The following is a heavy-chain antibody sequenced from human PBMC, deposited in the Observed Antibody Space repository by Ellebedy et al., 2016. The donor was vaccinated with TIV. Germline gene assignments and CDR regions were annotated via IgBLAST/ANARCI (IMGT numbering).Heavy chain of an antibody. J-gene: IGHJ4*02. CDR1: GYTFSLYG. D-gene: IGHD6-19*01. Sequence: AASVKVSCKTSGYTFSLYGINWVRQAPGQGLEWMGWITPYNGNTKYATKFQGRLPMTTDTSTSTAYMGRRSLRSDDTAVYYCARDLVGTAVAGTLPNDWGQGTLVTVSS. CDR3: ARDLVGTAVAGTLPND. CDR2: ITPYNGNT. V-gene: IGHV1-18*01.